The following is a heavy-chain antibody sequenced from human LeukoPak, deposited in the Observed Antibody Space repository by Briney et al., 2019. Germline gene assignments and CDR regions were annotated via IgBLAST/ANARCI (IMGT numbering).Heavy chain of an antibody. CDR2: ISYDGSNK. J-gene: IGHJ4*02. Sequence: PGRSLRLSCAASGFTFSSYAMHWVRQAPGKGLEWVAVISYDGSNKYYADSVKGRFTISRDNSKNTLYLQMNSLRAEDTAGYYCARDKDYDFWSGYLLPGDYWGQGTLVTVSS. CDR1: GFTFSSYA. CDR3: ARDKDYDFWSGYLLPGDY. D-gene: IGHD3-3*01. V-gene: IGHV3-30-3*01.